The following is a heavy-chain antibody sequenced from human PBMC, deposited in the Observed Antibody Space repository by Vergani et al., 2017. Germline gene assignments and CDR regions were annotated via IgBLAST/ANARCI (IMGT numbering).Heavy chain of an antibody. J-gene: IGHJ1*01. CDR1: GFTFDTYT. Sequence: EVHLLESGGGLVQPGGSRRLSCAGAGFTFDTYTMAYVRQAPGKGLEWVATISSGGGDIFYADSVKGRFTISRDNSKYTLFLQMNSLKDEDTAVYYCTTAWGLYYLHGEYFQYWGRGTLVSVSS. D-gene: IGHD3-10*01. V-gene: IGHV3-23*01. CDR2: ISSGGGDI. CDR3: TTAWGLYYLHGEYFQY.